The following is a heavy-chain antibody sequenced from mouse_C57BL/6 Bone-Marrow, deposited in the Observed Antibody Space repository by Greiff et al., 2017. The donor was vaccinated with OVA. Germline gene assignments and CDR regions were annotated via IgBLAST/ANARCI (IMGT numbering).Heavy chain of an antibody. J-gene: IGHJ4*01. CDR1: GYTFTGYW. Sequence: VQRVESGAELMKPGASVKLSCKATGYTFTGYWIEWVKQRPGHGLEWIGEILPGSGSTNYTEKFKGKATFTADTSSNTAYMQLSSLTTEDSAIYYGARWALPYQLGAMDYWGQGTSVTVSS. CDR2: ILPGSGST. CDR3: ARWALPYQLGAMDY. V-gene: IGHV1-9*01. D-gene: IGHD2-12*01.